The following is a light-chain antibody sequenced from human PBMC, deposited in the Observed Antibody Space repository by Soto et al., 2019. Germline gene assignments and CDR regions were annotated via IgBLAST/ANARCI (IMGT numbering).Light chain of an antibody. Sequence: ENVLTQSPATLSLSTGERVTLSCRASQSVSGYLAWYQHKPGQAPRLLIYDVSNRATDIPARFSGSGSGTEFTLTISSLQSEDFAVYYCQQYNNWPPITFGQGTRLEIK. J-gene: IGKJ5*01. CDR2: DVS. CDR3: QQYNNWPPIT. V-gene: IGKV3-11*01. CDR1: QSVSGY.